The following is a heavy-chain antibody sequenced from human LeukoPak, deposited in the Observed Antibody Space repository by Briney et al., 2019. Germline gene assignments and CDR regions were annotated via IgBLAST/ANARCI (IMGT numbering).Heavy chain of an antibody. Sequence: SETLSLTCTVSGYSISSGYYWGWLRQPPGKGLEWIERIYHSGSTYYNPSLKSRVTISVHTSKNQFSLKLSSVTAADTAVYYCARDRIAAAGTPYDYWGQGTLVTVSS. CDR2: IYHSGST. J-gene: IGHJ4*02. D-gene: IGHD6-13*01. CDR3: ARDRIAAAGTPYDY. V-gene: IGHV4-38-2*02. CDR1: GYSISSGYY.